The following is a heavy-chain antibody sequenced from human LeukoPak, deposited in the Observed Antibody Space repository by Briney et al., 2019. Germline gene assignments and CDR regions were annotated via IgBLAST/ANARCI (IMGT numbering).Heavy chain of an antibody. Sequence: GGSLRLSCAASGFTFSNYEMNWGRQAPGKGLEWVSYISSSGSNIYYADSVKGRFTISRDNAKNSLYLQMNSLRAEDTAVYYCARKWLVIDYWGQGTLVTVSS. J-gene: IGHJ4*02. CDR3: ARKWLVIDY. CDR1: GFTFSNYE. CDR2: ISSSGSNI. D-gene: IGHD6-19*01. V-gene: IGHV3-48*03.